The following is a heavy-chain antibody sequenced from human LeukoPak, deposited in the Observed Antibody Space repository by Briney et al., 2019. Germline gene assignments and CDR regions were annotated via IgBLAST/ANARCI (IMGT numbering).Heavy chain of an antibody. V-gene: IGHV4-38-2*02. Sequence: PSETLSLTCTVSGYSISNDYFWGWIRQPPGKGLEWIGSIYHSGSTYYNPSLKSRVTISVDTSKNQFSLRLSSVTAADTARYYCARDGPYDSGAFEIWGQGTMVAVSS. CDR2: IYHSGST. CDR1: GYSISNDYF. CDR3: ARDGPYDSGAFEI. D-gene: IGHD3-22*01. J-gene: IGHJ3*02.